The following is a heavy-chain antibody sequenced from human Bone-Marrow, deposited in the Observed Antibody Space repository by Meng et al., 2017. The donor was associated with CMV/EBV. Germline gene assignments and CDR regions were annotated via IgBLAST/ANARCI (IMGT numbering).Heavy chain of an antibody. Sequence: GESLKISCAASGFTFSSYAMSWVRQAPGKGLEWVSAISGSGGSTYYADSVKGRFTISRDNSKNTLYLQMNSLRAEDTAVYYCAKVEKGTIFGVVITKPYGMDVWGQGTTVTVSS. D-gene: IGHD3-3*01. CDR1: GFTFSSYA. CDR3: AKVEKGTIFGVVITKPYGMDV. J-gene: IGHJ6*02. CDR2: ISGSGGST. V-gene: IGHV3-23*01.